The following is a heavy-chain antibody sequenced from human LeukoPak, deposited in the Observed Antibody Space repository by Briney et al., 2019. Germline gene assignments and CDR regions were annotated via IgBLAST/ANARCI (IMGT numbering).Heavy chain of an antibody. J-gene: IGHJ4*02. Sequence: SSETLSLTGTVSGGSISGYYWSWIRQPPGKGLQFIGYIHYTGSTNYNPSLGSRVTLSVDTSKNQFSLKLRSVTAADTAVYYCARLSKDTVVLPAAMAHYFDYWGQGTLVTVSS. CDR3: ARLSKDTVVLPAAMAHYFDY. CDR2: IHYTGST. CDR1: GGSISGYY. D-gene: IGHD2-2*01. V-gene: IGHV4-59*08.